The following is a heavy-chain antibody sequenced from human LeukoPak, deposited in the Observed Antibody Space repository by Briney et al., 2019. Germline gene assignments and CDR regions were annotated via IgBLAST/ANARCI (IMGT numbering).Heavy chain of an antibody. D-gene: IGHD4-17*01. Sequence: PSETLSLTCTVSGGSISTYHWSWIRQPPGKGLEWIGYIHYSGATNYNPSLKSRVTISVDTSKNQFPLKLTSVTAADTAVYYCARGTVTTDYFLHWGQGTLVTVSP. CDR2: IHYSGAT. CDR3: ARGTVTTDYFLH. J-gene: IGHJ1*01. CDR1: GGSISTYH. V-gene: IGHV4-59*01.